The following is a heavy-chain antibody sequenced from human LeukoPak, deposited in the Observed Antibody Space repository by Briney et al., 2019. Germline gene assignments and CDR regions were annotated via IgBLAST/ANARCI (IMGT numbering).Heavy chain of an antibody. V-gene: IGHV1-8*03. CDR2: MNPNSGNT. Sequence: ASVKVTCYSAASTFTFNAYERNRVATGQGLEYMGLMNPNSGNTGYARKFQGRVTITMNTSISTAYMELINMRQKNSVVYECASAPGAVAGQEDVFDIWGQGTMVTVSS. D-gene: IGHD6-19*01. CDR3: ASAPGAVAGQEDVFDI. CDR1: ASTFTFNA. J-gene: IGHJ3*02.